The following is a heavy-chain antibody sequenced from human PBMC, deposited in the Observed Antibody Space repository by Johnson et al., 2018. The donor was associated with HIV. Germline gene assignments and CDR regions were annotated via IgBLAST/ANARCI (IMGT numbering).Heavy chain of an antibody. D-gene: IGHD1-26*01. Sequence: QVQLVESGGGLVQPGGSLRLSCAASGFTFSSYAMHWVRQAPGKGLEYVSAISSNGGSTYYADSVKGRFTISRDNSKNTLYLQMNSLRAEDTAVYYCAKNNEVWELLPVDAFDFWGQGTLITVSS. V-gene: IGHV3-64*04. J-gene: IGHJ3*01. CDR1: GFTFSSYA. CDR2: ISSNGGST. CDR3: AKNNEVWELLPVDAFDF.